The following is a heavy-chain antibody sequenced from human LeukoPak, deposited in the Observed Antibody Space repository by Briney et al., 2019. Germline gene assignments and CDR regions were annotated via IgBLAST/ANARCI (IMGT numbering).Heavy chain of an antibody. D-gene: IGHD4-23*01. Sequence: PSETLSLTCSVSGDSITGYYWGWIRQPPGKGLEWIGNIYYTGNTYYNSSLKSRVTISLDTSKNQFSLKLSSVTAADTAAYYCARERWFDIWGQGTMVTVSS. CDR2: IYYTGNT. V-gene: IGHV4-39*07. CDR3: ARERWFDI. J-gene: IGHJ3*02. CDR1: GDSITGYY.